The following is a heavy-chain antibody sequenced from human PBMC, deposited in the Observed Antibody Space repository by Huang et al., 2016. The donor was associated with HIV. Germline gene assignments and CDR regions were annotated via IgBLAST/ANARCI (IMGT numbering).Heavy chain of an antibody. CDR3: AKDGRGSGTYYDYFEY. CDR1: GFTCNKFD. V-gene: IGHV3-30*18. J-gene: IGHJ4*02. Sequence: QVQLVESGGGVVQPGRSLRLSCAAFGFTCNKFDMHWVRQAPGKWLEWVAIISYDGSSKYHADSVKGRFTISRDNSKNTVYLQMNSLRVEDTAVYYCAKDGRGSGTYYDYFEYWGQGTLVTVSS. CDR2: ISYDGSSK. D-gene: IGHD1-26*01.